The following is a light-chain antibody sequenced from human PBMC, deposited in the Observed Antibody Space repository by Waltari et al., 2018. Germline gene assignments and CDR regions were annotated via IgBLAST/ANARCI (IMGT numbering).Light chain of an antibody. Sequence: QSALTQPASVSGTPGQSITISCTGTSSDVGGSNSVSWYQQNPGIAPKLLIYDVTYRPSGVSNRFSGSKSGNTASLTISGLQAEDEADYYCSSYTSTRTLVFGGGTKLTVL. V-gene: IGLV2-14*03. CDR3: SSYTSTRTLV. CDR2: DVT. J-gene: IGLJ2*01. CDR1: SSDVGGSNS.